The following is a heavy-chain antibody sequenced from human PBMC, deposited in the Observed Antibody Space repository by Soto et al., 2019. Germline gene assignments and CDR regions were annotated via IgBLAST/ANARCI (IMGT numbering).Heavy chain of an antibody. CDR2: IYWDDDK. CDR1: GFSLSTGGVG. Sequence: QITLKESGPTLVKPTQTLTLTCTFSGFSLSTGGVGVGWIRQPPGKALEWLALIYWDDDKRYRTSLQNRLTITADTYYNQVVLSMSNMGPDDTATYYCAHRNVEVVGGSTNTFDSWGQGALVTVSS. J-gene: IGHJ4*02. V-gene: IGHV2-5*02. CDR3: AHRNVEVVGGSTNTFDS. D-gene: IGHD2-15*01.